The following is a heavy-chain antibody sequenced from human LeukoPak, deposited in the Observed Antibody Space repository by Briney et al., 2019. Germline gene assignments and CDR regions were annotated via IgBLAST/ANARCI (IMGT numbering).Heavy chain of an antibody. J-gene: IGHJ4*02. D-gene: IGHD5-18*01. CDR3: AKENFAELWFRFDY. CDR1: GFTFTSYS. CDR2: ISGSGGST. V-gene: IGHV3-23*01. Sequence: SGGSLRLSCAASGFTFTSYSMNWVRQAPGKGLEWVSAISGSGGSTYYADSVKGRFTISRDNSKNTLYLQMNSLRAEDTAVYYCAKENFAELWFRFDYWGQGTLVTVSS.